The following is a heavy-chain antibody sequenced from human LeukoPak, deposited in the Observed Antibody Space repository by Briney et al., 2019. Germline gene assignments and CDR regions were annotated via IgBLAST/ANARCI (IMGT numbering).Heavy chain of an antibody. D-gene: IGHD2-2*01. J-gene: IGHJ5*02. Sequence: ASVKVSCKASGYTFTGYYMHWVRQAPGQGLEWMGWINPNSGGTNYAQKFQGRVTVTRDTSISTAYMELSRLRSDDTAVYYCARPDCSSTSCYAEGWFDPWGQGTLVTVSS. V-gene: IGHV1-2*02. CDR3: ARPDCSSTSCYAEGWFDP. CDR1: GYTFTGYY. CDR2: INPNSGGT.